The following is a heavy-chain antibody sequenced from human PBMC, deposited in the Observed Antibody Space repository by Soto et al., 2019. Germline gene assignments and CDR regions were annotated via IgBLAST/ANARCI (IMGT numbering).Heavy chain of an antibody. CDR1: GYTFTSYY. J-gene: IGHJ6*03. CDR2: INPSGGST. Sequence: ASVKVSCKASGYTFTSYYMHWVRQAPGQGLEWMGIINPSGGSTSYAQKFQGRVTMTRDTSTSTVYMELSSLRSEDTAVYYCARDAGISGTTGEFYYMAVWGKGTTVTVSS. D-gene: IGHD1-7*01. V-gene: IGHV1-46*03. CDR3: ARDAGISGTTGEFYYMAV.